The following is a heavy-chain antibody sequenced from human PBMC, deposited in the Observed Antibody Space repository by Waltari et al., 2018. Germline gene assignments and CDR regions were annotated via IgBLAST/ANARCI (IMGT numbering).Heavy chain of an antibody. V-gene: IGHV4-39*01. CDR1: GGSISSSIYY. CDR3: ARLTSYYYYMDV. CDR2: IYSCGST. J-gene: IGHJ6*03. Sequence: QLQLQESGPGLVKPSATLSTTCTVPGGSISSSIYYWGWIRQPPGKGLEWIGSIYSCGSTYYNPSLKSRVTISVDTSKNQFSLKLSSVTAADTAVYYCARLTSYYYYMDVWGKGTTVTVSS.